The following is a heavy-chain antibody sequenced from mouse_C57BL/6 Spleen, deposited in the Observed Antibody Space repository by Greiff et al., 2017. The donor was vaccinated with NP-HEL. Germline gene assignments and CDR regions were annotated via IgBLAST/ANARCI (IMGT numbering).Heavy chain of an antibody. D-gene: IGHD2-14*01. V-gene: IGHV2-2*01. J-gene: IGHJ1*03. CDR1: GFSLTSYG. CDR2: IWSGGST. CDR3: ARKRVLDWYFDV. Sequence: VKLMESGPGLVQPSQSLSITCTVSGFSLTSYGVHWVRQSPGKGLEWLGVIWSGGSTDYNAAFISRLSISKDNSKSQVFFKMNSLQADDTAIYYCARKRVLDWYFDVWGTGTTVTVSS.